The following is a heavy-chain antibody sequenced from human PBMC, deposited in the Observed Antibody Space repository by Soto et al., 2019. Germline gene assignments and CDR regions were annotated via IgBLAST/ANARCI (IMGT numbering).Heavy chain of an antibody. J-gene: IGHJ6*02. CDR3: AKDDGSGSYYNSYYYYYGMDV. CDR2: ISDDGSSK. D-gene: IGHD3-10*01. CDR1: RFTFSSYV. Sequence: TGGSLRLSCAASRFTFSSYVMSLVRQAPGKGLEWVSVISDDGSSKYYADSVKGRFTISRDNSKNTLYLQMNSLRAEDTAVYYCAKDDGSGSYYNSYYYYYGMDVWGQGTTVTVSS. V-gene: IGHV3-23*01.